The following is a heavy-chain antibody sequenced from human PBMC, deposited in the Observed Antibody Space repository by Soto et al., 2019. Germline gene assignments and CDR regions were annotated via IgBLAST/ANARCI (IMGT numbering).Heavy chain of an antibody. V-gene: IGHV3-53*01. CDR3: ARASRGYDTPEAPYYYYGMDV. J-gene: IGHJ6*02. CDR1: GFTVSSNY. CDR2: IYSGGRT. Sequence: GGSLRLSSAASGFTVSSNYMSWVRQAPGKGLEWVSDIYSGGRTYYAEAVKGRFTIFRDNSKNTLYLQMNSLRAEHTAVYYCARASRGYDTPEAPYYYYGMDVWGQGTTLTVS. D-gene: IGHD5-12*01.